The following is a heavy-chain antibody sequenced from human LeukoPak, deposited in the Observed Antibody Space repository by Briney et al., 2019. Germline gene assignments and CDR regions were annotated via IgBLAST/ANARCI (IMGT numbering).Heavy chain of an antibody. CDR2: IYSGGST. J-gene: IGHJ4*02. CDR3: ASQNYYGSGMYFDY. CDR1: GFTFSSYN. D-gene: IGHD3-10*01. Sequence: GGSLRLSCAASGFTFSSYNMNWVRQAPGKGLEWVSVIYSGGSTYYADSVKGRFTISRDNSKNTLYLQMNSLRAEDTAVYYCASQNYYGSGMYFDYWGQGTLVTVSS. V-gene: IGHV3-66*04.